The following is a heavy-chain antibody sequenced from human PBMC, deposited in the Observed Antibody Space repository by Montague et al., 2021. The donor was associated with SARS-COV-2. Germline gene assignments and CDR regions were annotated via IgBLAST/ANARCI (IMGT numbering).Heavy chain of an antibody. Sequence: SETLSLICAVYRESFSGYYWIWIRQPPGKGLEWIGEINHSGSTNYSPSLKSRVTISVDTSKNLFSLKLSSVTAADAAVYYCARGPLLSFVSGRYSDRLFDWWGLGTLVTGTS. V-gene: IGHV4-34*01. CDR3: ARGPLLSFVSGRYSDRLFDW. CDR2: INHSGST. D-gene: IGHD3-10*01. CDR1: RESFSGYY. J-gene: IGHJ4*02.